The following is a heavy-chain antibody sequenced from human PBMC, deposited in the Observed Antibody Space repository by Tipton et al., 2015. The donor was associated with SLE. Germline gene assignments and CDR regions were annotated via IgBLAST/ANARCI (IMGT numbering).Heavy chain of an antibody. V-gene: IGHV4-38-2*01. CDR2: INHSGST. J-gene: IGHJ4*02. CDR1: GYSISSGYY. Sequence: GLVKPSETLSLTCGVSGYSISSGYYWGWIRQPPGKGLEWIGEINHSGSTNYNPSLKSRVTISVDTSKNQFSLKLSSVTAADTAVYYCASYQDGDYVGAYWGQGTLVTVSS. CDR3: ASYQDGDYVGAY. D-gene: IGHD4-17*01.